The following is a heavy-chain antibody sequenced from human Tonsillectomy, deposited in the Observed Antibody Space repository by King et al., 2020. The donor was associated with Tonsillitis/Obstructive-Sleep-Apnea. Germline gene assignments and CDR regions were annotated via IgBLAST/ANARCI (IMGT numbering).Heavy chain of an antibody. D-gene: IGHD2-15*01. CDR2: INPNSGGT. CDR1: GYTFTGYY. Sequence: QLVQSGAEVKKPGASVKVSCQASGYTFTGYYMHWVRQAPGQGLEWMGRINPNSGGTNYAQKFQGRVTMTRDTSISTAYMELSRLRSDDTAVYYCAREVGYCSGGSCFPDYWGQGTLVTVSS. J-gene: IGHJ4*02. CDR3: AREVGYCSGGSCFPDY. V-gene: IGHV1-2*06.